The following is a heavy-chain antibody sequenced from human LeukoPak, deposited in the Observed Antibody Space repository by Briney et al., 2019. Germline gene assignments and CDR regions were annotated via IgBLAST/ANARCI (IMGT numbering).Heavy chain of an antibody. J-gene: IGHJ5*02. Sequence: ASVKVSCKASGYTFTGYYIHWVRQAPGQGLEWMGRINPNSGGTDYAQKFQGRLTITRDTSSSTAYMELGRLTSDDTVVYYCARYYCGGDCYLWFDPWGQGTPVTVSS. CDR2: INPNSGGT. CDR3: ARYYCGGDCYLWFDP. V-gene: IGHV1-2*05. CDR1: GYTFTGYY. D-gene: IGHD2-21*02.